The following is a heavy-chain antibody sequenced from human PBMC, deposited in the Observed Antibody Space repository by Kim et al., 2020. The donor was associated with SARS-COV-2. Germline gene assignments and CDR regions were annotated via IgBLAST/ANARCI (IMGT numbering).Heavy chain of an antibody. V-gene: IGHV3-9*01. Sequence: DSLKGRFTSSRDNAKNSLYLQRNSLRAEDSALYYCAKDTGYYDSSGYLDYWGQGTLVTVSS. CDR3: AKDTGYYDSSGYLDY. D-gene: IGHD3-22*01. J-gene: IGHJ4*02.